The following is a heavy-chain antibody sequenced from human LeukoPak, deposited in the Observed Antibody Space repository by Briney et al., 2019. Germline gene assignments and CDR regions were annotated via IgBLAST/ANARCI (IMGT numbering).Heavy chain of an antibody. CDR1: GFTFSSQA. Sequence: PGGSLRLSCVVSGFTFSSQAMSWVRQAPGKGLEWIAGISESGDVTFHVDSVKGRFTISRDNSRNTLYLQMNSLRAEATAVYYCARDAPDCSSTSCYPYYFDYWGQGTLVTVSS. D-gene: IGHD2-2*01. CDR2: ISESGDVT. V-gene: IGHV3-23*01. J-gene: IGHJ4*02. CDR3: ARDAPDCSSTSCYPYYFDY.